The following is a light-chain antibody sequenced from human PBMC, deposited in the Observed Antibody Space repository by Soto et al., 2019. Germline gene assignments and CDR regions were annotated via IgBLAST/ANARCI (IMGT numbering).Light chain of an antibody. Sequence: EVVLTQSPDTLSLSPGERATLSCRASQAVSNKYLTRYQQKPGQPPRLLTYGASSRATGVPDRFSGSGSGTDFTLTISRLEPEDFAMYYCQHYGASRWTFGQGTKVEIK. J-gene: IGKJ1*01. CDR1: QAVSNKY. CDR3: QHYGASRWT. CDR2: GAS. V-gene: IGKV3-20*01.